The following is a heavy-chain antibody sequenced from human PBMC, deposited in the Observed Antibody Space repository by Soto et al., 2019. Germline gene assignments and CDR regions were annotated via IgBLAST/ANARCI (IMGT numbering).Heavy chain of an antibody. Sequence: GASVKVSCKASGGTFSSYTISWVRQAPGQGLEWMGRIIPILGIANYAQKFQGRVTMTTDTSTSTAFMEMRSLTSDDTAVYYCARDLAYIREYWGQGTQVTVSS. J-gene: IGHJ4*02. D-gene: IGHD3-10*01. CDR3: ARDLAYIREY. CDR2: IIPILGIA. CDR1: GGTFSSYT. V-gene: IGHV1-69*04.